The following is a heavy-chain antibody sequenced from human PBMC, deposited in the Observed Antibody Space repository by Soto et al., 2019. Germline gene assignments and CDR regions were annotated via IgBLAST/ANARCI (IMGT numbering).Heavy chain of an antibody. CDR1: RVYIRSYY. CDR3: ARRYGGSFEY. Sequence: PSLTRSLTGFPCRVYIRSYYCCCIRQPSGKGLEWIGYIYYSGSTNDNPSRKSRDTISVDTSKNRFSLKLSSVSAADTAVYYCARRYGGSFEYWGLVTHVTVS. J-gene: IGHJ4*02. D-gene: IGHD4-17*01. CDR2: IYYSGST. V-gene: IGHV4-59*01.